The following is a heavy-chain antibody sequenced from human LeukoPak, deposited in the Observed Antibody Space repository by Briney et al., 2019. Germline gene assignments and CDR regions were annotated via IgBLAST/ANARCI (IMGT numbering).Heavy chain of an antibody. CDR3: ARDRRGVGAFDI. D-gene: IGHD3-10*01. J-gene: IGHJ3*02. V-gene: IGHV3-53*01. Sequence: GGSLRLSCAASGFTVSSNYINWVRQAPGKGLEWGSVIYSGGSTYYPDSVKGRFTISRDNSKNTLYLQMNSLRAEDTAVYYCARDRRGVGAFDIWGQGTMVTVSS. CDR1: GFTVSSNY. CDR2: IYSGGST.